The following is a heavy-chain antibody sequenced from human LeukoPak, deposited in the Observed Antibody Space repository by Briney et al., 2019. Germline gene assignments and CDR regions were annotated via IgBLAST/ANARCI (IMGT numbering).Heavy chain of an antibody. CDR2: IKQDGSEK. J-gene: IGHJ3*02. D-gene: IGHD3-10*01. CDR3: ARGLGINGLALDM. V-gene: IGHV3-7*05. CDR1: GFTFSSNW. Sequence: TGGSLRLSCAAAGFTFSSNWMSWVRQAPGKGLQWVANIKQDGSEKYYVDSVKGRFTISRDNAKKSLYLQMNSLRGEDTAVYYCARGLGINGLALDMWGQGTMVTVS.